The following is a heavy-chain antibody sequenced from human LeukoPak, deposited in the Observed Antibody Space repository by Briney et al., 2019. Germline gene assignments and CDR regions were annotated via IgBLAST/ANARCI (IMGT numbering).Heavy chain of an antibody. CDR1: GYTFTSYG. CDR2: ISAYNGNT. V-gene: IGHV1-18*01. D-gene: IGHD2-2*02. Sequence: ASVKVSCKASGYTFTSYGISWVRQAPGQGLEWMGWISAYNGNTNYAQKLQGRVTMTTDTSTSTAYMELRSLRSDDTAVYYCARAVIVPAAIQQYDYYYYGMDVWGQGTTVTVSS. CDR3: ARAVIVPAAIQQYDYYYYGMDV. J-gene: IGHJ6*02.